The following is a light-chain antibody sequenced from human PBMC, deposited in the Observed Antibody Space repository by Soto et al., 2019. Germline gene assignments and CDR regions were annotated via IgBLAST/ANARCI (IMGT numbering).Light chain of an antibody. CDR1: NIGGKS. J-gene: IGLJ1*01. V-gene: IGLV3-21*02. CDR3: QVWDDNSDHHV. Sequence: SYELTQASAVSVAPGQTARISCGGNNIGGKSVHWYQQKPGQAPVVAVYDDSDRPSGIPERFSGSNSGNTATLTISRVEAGDEADYHCQVWDDNSDHHVFGTGTKVTVL. CDR2: DDS.